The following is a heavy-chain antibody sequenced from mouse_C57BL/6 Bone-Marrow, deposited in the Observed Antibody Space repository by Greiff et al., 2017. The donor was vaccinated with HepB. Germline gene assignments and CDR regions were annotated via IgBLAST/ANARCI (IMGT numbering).Heavy chain of an antibody. CDR3: ARGEPSAWFAY. J-gene: IGHJ3*01. Sequence: VKLQQSGAELVRPGTSVKVSCKASGYAFTNYLIEWVKQRPGQGLEWIGVINPGSGGTNYNEKFKGKATLTADKSSSTAYMQLSSLTSEDSAVYFCARGEPSAWFAYWGQGTLVTVSA. CDR2: INPGSGGT. V-gene: IGHV1-54*01. CDR1: GYAFTNYL.